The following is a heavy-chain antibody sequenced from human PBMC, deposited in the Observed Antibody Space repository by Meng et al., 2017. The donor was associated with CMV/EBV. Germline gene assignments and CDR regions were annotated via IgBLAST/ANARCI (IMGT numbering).Heavy chain of an antibody. CDR1: GFTFDDYG. V-gene: IGHV3-23*01. D-gene: IGHD1-26*01. CDR2: VTDSGGST. J-gene: IGHJ6*02. CDR3: AKEGKWGVGARYYYYGMDV. Sequence: GESLKISCAASGFTFDDYGMSWVRQAPGKGLEWVSAVTDSGGSTYYADSVKGRFTISRDNSKNTVYLQMNSLRAEDTAVYYCAKEGKWGVGARYYYYGMDVWGQGTTVTVSS.